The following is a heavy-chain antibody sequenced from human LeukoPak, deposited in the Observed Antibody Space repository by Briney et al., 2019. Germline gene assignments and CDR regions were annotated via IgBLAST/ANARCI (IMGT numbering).Heavy chain of an antibody. V-gene: IGHV3-48*03. Sequence: GGSLRLSCAASGFTFSSYEMNWVRQAPGKGLEWVSYISSSGSTIYYADSVMGRFTISRDNAKNSLYLQMNSLRAEDTAVYYCAELGITMIGGVWGKGTTVTISS. CDR3: AELGITMIGGV. D-gene: IGHD3-10*02. CDR2: ISSSGSTI. CDR1: GFTFSSYE. J-gene: IGHJ6*04.